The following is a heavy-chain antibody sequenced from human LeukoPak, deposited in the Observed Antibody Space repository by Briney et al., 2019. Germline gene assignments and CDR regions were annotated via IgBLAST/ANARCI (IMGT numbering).Heavy chain of an antibody. CDR2: IDPSDSYS. Sequence: GESLKISCKGSGYSFTNYGISWVRQMPGKGLEWMGRIDPSDSYSNCGPSFQGHVTISADRSISTAYLQWRSLKASDTAMYYCARQLDYYDKRDYWGQGTLVTVAS. CDR3: ARQLDYYDKRDY. J-gene: IGHJ4*02. CDR1: GYSFTNYG. V-gene: IGHV5-10-1*01. D-gene: IGHD3-22*01.